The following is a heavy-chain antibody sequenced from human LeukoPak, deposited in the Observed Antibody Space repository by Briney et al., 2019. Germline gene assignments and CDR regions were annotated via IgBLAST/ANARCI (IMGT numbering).Heavy chain of an antibody. CDR1: EFSFISYG. J-gene: IGHJ4*02. V-gene: IGHV3-30*18. D-gene: IGHD4-17*01. Sequence: GGSLRLFCAASEFSFISYGMHWVRQAPGKGLEWVGVISDDGRNKKYADSVKGRFTISRDNSKDTLYLQMNSLRDEDTAVYYCAKRPSDYGDYVTYFDYWGQGTLVTVSS. CDR2: ISDDGRNK. CDR3: AKRPSDYGDYVTYFDY.